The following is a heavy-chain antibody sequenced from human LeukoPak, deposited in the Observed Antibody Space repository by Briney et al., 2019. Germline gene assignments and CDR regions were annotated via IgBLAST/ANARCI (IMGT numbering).Heavy chain of an antibody. D-gene: IGHD3-16*02. Sequence: GGSLRLSCAASGFTFSSYSMNWGRQAPGKGLEWVSSISSSSSYIYYADSVKGRFTISRDNSKNTLYLQMNSLRAEDTAVYYCAKDGRSVFIVNWFDPWGQGTLVTVSS. CDR1: GFTFSSYS. J-gene: IGHJ5*02. CDR3: AKDGRSVFIVNWFDP. CDR2: ISSSSSYI. V-gene: IGHV3-21*04.